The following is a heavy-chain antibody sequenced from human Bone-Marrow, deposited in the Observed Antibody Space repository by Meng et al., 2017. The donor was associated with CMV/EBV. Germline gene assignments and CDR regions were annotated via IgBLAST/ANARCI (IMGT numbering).Heavy chain of an antibody. CDR2: ISSSSSYI. CDR3: ARSTYSSSWRGEY. CDR1: GFTFSSYS. D-gene: IGHD6-13*01. J-gene: IGHJ4*02. Sequence: GESLKISCAASGFTFSSYSMNWVRQAPGKGLEWVSSISSSSSYIYYADSVKGRFTISRDNAKNSLYLQMNSLRAEDTAVYYCARSTYSSSWRGEYWGQGTLVTVSS. V-gene: IGHV3-21*01.